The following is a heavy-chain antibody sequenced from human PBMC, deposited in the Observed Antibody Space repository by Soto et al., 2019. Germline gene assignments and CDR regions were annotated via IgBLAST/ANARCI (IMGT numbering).Heavy chain of an antibody. V-gene: IGHV3-23*01. Sequence: GGSLRLSCAASGFTLSSYAMNWVRQAPGKGLEWVSVISGSGGSTYYADSVKGRFTISRDNSKNTLYLQMNSLRAEDTAVYYCAKRAYGLYFDYWGQGTLVTVSS. D-gene: IGHD2-21*01. CDR3: AKRAYGLYFDY. CDR2: ISGSGGST. J-gene: IGHJ4*02. CDR1: GFTLSSYA.